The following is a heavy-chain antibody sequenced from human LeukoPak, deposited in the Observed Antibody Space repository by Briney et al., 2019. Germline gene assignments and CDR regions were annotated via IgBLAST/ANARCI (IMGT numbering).Heavy chain of an antibody. V-gene: IGHV1-69*13. CDR3: ARGAIFGVVIENWFDP. CDR2: IIPIFGTA. Sequence: SVEVSCKASGGTFSSYAISWVRQAPGQGLEWMGGIIPIFGTANYAQKFQGRVTITADESTSTAYMELSSLRSEDTAVYYCARGAIFGVVIENWFDPWGQGTLVTVSS. CDR1: GGTFSSYA. D-gene: IGHD3-3*01. J-gene: IGHJ5*02.